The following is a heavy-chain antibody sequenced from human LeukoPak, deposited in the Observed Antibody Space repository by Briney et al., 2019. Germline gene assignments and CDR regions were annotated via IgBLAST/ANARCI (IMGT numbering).Heavy chain of an antibody. CDR2: ISSSSSYI. CDR3: ARTITINWFDP. J-gene: IGHJ5*02. CDR1: GFTFSSYS. Sequence: GGSLRLACAASGFTFSSYSMNWVRQAPGKGLEWVSSISSSSSYIYYADSVKGRFTISRDNAKNSLYLQMNSLRAEDTAVYYCARTITINWFDPWGQGTLVTVSS. V-gene: IGHV3-21*01. D-gene: IGHD3-9*01.